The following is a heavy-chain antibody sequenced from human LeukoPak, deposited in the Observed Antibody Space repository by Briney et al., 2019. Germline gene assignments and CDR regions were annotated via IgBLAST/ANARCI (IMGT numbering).Heavy chain of an antibody. Sequence: GGSLRLSCAASGFTFSSYAMSWVRHAPGKGLEWVSAISGSGGSTYYADSVKGRFTISRDNSKNTLYLQMNSLRAEDTAVYYCAKIPWGSYGPSGFHYWGQGTLVTVSS. CDR2: ISGSGGST. CDR3: AKIPWGSYGPSGFHY. V-gene: IGHV3-23*01. J-gene: IGHJ4*02. CDR1: GFTFSSYA. D-gene: IGHD5-18*01.